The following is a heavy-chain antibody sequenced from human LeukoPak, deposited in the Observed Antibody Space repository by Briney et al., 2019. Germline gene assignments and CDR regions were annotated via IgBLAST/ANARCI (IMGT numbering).Heavy chain of an antibody. J-gene: IGHJ5*02. D-gene: IGHD2-15*01. V-gene: IGHV1-69*06. Sequence: SVKVSCKASGYTFTSYGISWVRQAPGQGLEWMGGIIPIFGTANYAQKFQGRVTITADKSTSTAYMELSSLRSEDTAVYYCARGSYCSGGSCYSYPPSLDWFDPWGQGTLVTVSS. CDR1: GYTFTSYG. CDR2: IIPIFGTA. CDR3: ARGSYCSGGSCYSYPPSLDWFDP.